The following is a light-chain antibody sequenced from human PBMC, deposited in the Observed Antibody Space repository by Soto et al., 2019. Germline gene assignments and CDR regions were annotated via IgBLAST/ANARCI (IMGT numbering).Light chain of an antibody. V-gene: IGLV2-23*01. CDR2: VGG. CDR3: CSFALRSTLI. Sequence: QSVLTQPASVSGSPGQSITISCTGTSSDVGNYNLVSWYQQYPGKAPKLMIYVGGKRPSGVSNRFSGSKSGNTASLTISGLQAEDEADYYCCSFALRSTLIFGGGTQLTVL. J-gene: IGLJ7*01. CDR1: SSDVGNYNL.